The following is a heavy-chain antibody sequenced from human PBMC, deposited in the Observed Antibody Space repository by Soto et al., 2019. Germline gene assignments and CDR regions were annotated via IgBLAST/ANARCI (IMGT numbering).Heavy chain of an antibody. Sequence: QVQLQESGPGLVKPSQTLSLTCTVSSGSINSGLYYWNWIRQHPEKGLEWMGYIYSRGNTYYTPSLKSRVDIAVDTSKNQFSLRVSSVTAADTAVYYCARARSGSFVLEYWGQGAQVTVSP. CDR3: ARARSGSFVLEY. D-gene: IGHD3-10*01. CDR2: IYSRGNT. J-gene: IGHJ4*02. V-gene: IGHV4-31*03. CDR1: SGSINSGLYY.